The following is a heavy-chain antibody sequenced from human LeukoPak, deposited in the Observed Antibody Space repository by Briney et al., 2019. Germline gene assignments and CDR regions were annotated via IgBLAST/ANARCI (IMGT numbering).Heavy chain of an antibody. J-gene: IGHJ6*02. CDR3: VRVLSYGMEV. V-gene: IGHV3-7*01. Sequence: PGGSLRLSCAASGFTFSSYAMHWVRQAPGKGLEWVANIKTDGSERYYVDYVKGRFTIFRDNAKNSLYLQMNSLRAGDTAVYYCVRVLSYGMEVWGQGTTVTVSS. CDR1: GFTFSSYA. CDR2: IKTDGSER.